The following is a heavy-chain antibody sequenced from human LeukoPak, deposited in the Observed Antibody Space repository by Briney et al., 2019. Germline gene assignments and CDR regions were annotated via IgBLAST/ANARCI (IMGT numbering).Heavy chain of an antibody. CDR3: AKLQADYYFDY. V-gene: IGHV3-23*01. D-gene: IGHD6-13*01. J-gene: IGHJ4*02. CDR1: GFTFSSYA. Sequence: LPGGSLRLSCAASGFTFSSYAMSWVRQAPGKGLEWVSVVTGGGDITDYADSVKGRFTISRDNSHNTLYLQMNSLRVEDTAVYYCAKLQADYYFDYWGQGTLVTVSS. CDR2: VTGGGDIT.